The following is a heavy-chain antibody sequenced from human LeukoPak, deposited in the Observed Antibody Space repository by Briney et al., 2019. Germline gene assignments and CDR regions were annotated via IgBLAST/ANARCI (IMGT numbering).Heavy chain of an antibody. CDR2: ISGSGGST. CDR1: GFTFSSYA. J-gene: IGHJ4*02. CDR3: AKDYYGSGSYYSDGSPFDC. V-gene: IGHV3-23*01. D-gene: IGHD3-10*01. Sequence: GGSLRLSCAASGFTFSSYAMSWVRQAPGKGLEWVSAISGSGGSTYYADSVKGRFTISRDNSKNTLYLQMNSLSAEDTAVYYCAKDYYGSGSYYSDGSPFDCWGQGTLVTVSS.